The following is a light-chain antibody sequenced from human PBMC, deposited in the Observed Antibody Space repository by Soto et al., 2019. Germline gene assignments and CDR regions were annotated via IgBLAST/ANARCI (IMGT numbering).Light chain of an antibody. CDR2: GAS. Sequence: EIVLTQSPVTLSLSPGERATLSCRASQSVSSSYLAWYQQKPGQAPRLLIYGASSRATGIPDRFSGSGSGTDFTLTISRLEPEDFAVYYCQQYGSSLPGTFGQGTKVDIK. V-gene: IGKV3-20*01. CDR3: QQYGSSLPGT. CDR1: QSVSSSY. J-gene: IGKJ1*01.